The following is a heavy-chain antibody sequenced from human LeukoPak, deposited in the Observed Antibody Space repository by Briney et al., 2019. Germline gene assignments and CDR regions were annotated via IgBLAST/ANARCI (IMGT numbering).Heavy chain of an antibody. Sequence: GASVKVSCKASGYTFTSYGISWVRQAPGQGLEWMGWISAYNGNTNYAQKLQGRVTITRDTSASTAYMELSSLRSEDTAVYYCARDQKGDIVPRRRHFDYWGQGTLVTVSS. V-gene: IGHV1-18*01. J-gene: IGHJ4*02. CDR2: ISAYNGNT. CDR3: ARDQKGDIVPRRRHFDY. D-gene: IGHD5-12*01. CDR1: GYTFTSYG.